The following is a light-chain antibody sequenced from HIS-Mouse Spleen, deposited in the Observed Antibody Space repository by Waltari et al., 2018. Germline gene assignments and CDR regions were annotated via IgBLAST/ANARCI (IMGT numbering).Light chain of an antibody. Sequence: SYELTQPPSVSVSPGQTARITCSGAALPTQYASWYPQKPGQAPVLVIYKDSERPSGIPERFSGSSSGTTVTLTISGVQAEDEADYYCQSADSSGTYVVFGGGTKLTVL. J-gene: IGLJ2*01. V-gene: IGLV3-25*03. CDR1: ALPTQY. CDR2: KDS. CDR3: QSADSSGTYVV.